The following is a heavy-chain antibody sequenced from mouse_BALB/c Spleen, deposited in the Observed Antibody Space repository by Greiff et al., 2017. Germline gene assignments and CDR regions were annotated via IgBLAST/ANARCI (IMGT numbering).Heavy chain of an antibody. V-gene: IGHV5-4*02. CDR2: ISDGGSYT. J-gene: IGHJ3*01. CDR1: GFTFSDYY. Sequence: EVKLVESGGGLVKPGGSLKLSCAASGFTFSDYYMYWVRQTPEKRLEWVATISDGGSYTYYPDSVKGRFTISRDNAKNNLYLQMSSLKSEDTAMYYCARDQGTRGFAYWGQGTLVTVSA. D-gene: IGHD3-3*01. CDR3: ARDQGTRGFAY.